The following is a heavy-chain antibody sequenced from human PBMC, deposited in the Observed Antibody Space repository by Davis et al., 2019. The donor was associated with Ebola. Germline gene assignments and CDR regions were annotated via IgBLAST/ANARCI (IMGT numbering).Heavy chain of an antibody. J-gene: IGHJ3*02. CDR1: GYTFTGYY. D-gene: IGHD6-13*01. CDR2: INPNSGGT. V-gene: IGHV1-2*02. CDR3: ARDKAAAGRGYSAFDI. Sequence: ASVTVSCKASGYTFTGYYMHWVRQAPGQGLEWMGWINPNSGGTNYAQKFQGRVTMTRDTSISTAYMELSRLRSDDTAVYYCARDKAAAGRGYSAFDIWGQGTMVTVSS.